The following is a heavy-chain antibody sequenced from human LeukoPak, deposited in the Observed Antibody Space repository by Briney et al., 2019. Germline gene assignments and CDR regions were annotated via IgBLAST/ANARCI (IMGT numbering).Heavy chain of an antibody. CDR3: ARALAGSGGSCSPTCGYFDY. CDR2: INPSGGST. D-gene: IGHD2-15*01. J-gene: IGHJ4*02. CDR1: GYTFTSYY. V-gene: IGHV1-46*03. Sequence: ASVKVSCKASGYTFTSYYMHWVRQAPGQGLEWMGIINPSGGSTSYAQKFQGRVTMTRDTSTSTVYMELSSLRSEDTAVYYCARALAGSGGSCSPTCGYFDYWGQGTLVTVSS.